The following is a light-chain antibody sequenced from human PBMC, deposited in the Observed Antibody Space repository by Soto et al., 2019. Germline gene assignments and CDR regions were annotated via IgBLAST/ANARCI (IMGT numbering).Light chain of an antibody. CDR3: SSYTSSSTHYV. Sequence: QSVLTQPASVSGSPGQSITISCNGTSSDVGGYNYVSWYQQHPGKAPKLMIYDVSNRPSGVSNRFSGSKSGNTASLTISGLQAEDEADYYCSSYTSSSTHYVFGTGTKVTVL. CDR2: DVS. J-gene: IGLJ1*01. V-gene: IGLV2-14*01. CDR1: SSDVGGYNY.